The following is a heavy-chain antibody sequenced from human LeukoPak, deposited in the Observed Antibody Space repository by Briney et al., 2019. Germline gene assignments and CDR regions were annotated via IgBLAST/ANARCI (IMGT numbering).Heavy chain of an antibody. CDR3: AKDWSGPLDY. J-gene: IGHJ4*02. CDR2: IWSDGSNR. Sequence: PGGSLRLSCAASGFTFSSFGMHWVRQAPRKGLERVTSIWSDGSNRKSADSVRGRSTISRDNSKNTLYPQRNSLRAEDTAVYYCAKDWSGPLDYWGQGTRVTVSS. CDR1: GFTFSSFG. V-gene: IGHV3-30*02. D-gene: IGHD3/OR15-3a*01.